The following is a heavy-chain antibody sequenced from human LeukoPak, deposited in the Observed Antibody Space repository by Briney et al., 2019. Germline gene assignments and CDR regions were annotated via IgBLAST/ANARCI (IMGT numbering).Heavy chain of an antibody. D-gene: IGHD5-18*01. CDR3: PRDHSGYSYGYNWFDP. CDR2: ISPSGGST. Sequence: ASVKVSCKAFGYTFTSNYMHWVRQAPGQGPEWMGEISPSGGSTTYAQKFQGRVTLTRDMSTSTDYLELSSLRSEDTAVYYCPRDHSGYSYGYNWFDPWGQGTLVTVSS. CDR1: GYTFTSNY. J-gene: IGHJ5*02. V-gene: IGHV1-46*01.